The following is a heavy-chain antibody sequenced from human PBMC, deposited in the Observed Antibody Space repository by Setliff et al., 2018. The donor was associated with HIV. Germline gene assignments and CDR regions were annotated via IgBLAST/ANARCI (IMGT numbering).Heavy chain of an antibody. CDR3: ARRDGYSYGFYFDY. CDR1: GGSISSSTYY. CDR2: IYYSGST. Sequence: SETLSLTCTVSGGSISSSTYYWGWIRQPPGKGLEWIGTIYYSGSTYYNPSLKSRLTISVDTSKNQFSLKLSSVTAADTAVYYCARRDGYSYGFYFDYWGQGTLVTVFS. J-gene: IGHJ4*02. V-gene: IGHV4-39*01. D-gene: IGHD5-18*01.